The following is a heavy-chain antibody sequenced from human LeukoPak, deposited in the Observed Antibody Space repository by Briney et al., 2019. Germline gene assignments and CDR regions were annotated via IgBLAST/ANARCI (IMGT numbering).Heavy chain of an antibody. CDR3: AKLLGEEY. V-gene: IGHV4-59*02. Sequence: PSETLSLTCTVPGASVSSYFWSWIRQSPEKGLEWIGYVYHSGSSSSNPSLQSRVTISQDTSRNQVSLKMTSATAADTAVYYCAKLLGEEYWGQGTQVVVSS. CDR1: GASVSSYF. D-gene: IGHD6-6*01. J-gene: IGHJ4*02. CDR2: VYHSGSS.